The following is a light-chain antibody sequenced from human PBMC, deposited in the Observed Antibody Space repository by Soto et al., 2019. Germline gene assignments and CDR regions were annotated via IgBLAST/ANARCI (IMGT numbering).Light chain of an antibody. CDR3: ATRDNSLSRWV. J-gene: IGLJ3*02. Sequence: QSVLTQPPSASGTPGQRVTISCSGSSSNIGTNYVYWYKQLPGTAPKLLIYCNDQRPSGVPDRLSGSKSGTSASLAISGLRSEDEADYYCATRDNSLSRWVFGGGTKL. CDR1: SSNIGTNY. V-gene: IGLV1-47*02. CDR2: CND.